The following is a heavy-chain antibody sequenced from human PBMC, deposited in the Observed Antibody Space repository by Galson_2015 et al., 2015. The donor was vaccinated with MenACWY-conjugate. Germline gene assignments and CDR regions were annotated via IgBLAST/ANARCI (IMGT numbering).Heavy chain of an antibody. J-gene: IGHJ3*02. CDR2: ISWDGDK. CDR3: ARGNFDILTGYYWFDAFDI. D-gene: IGHD3-9*01. Sequence: PALVKPTQTLTLTCTFSRFSLSTRGVGVGWIRQPPGKALEWLALISWDGDKRYSPSLKSRLTITKDTSKNQVVLTMINMDPVDTATYYCARGNFDILTGYYWFDAFDIWGQGTMVTVSS. CDR1: RFSLSTRGVG. V-gene: IGHV2-5*02.